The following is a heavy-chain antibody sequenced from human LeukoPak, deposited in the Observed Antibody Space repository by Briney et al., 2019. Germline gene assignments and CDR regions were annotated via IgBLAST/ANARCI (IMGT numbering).Heavy chain of an antibody. Sequence: ASETLSLTCTVSGGSISSYYWSWIRQSPGKGLEWIGYIDYSGSAYYNPSLKSRVTISVDTAKNQFSLKLSSVTAADTAVYYCARDAWNGNSPLDYWGQGTLVTVSS. V-gene: IGHV4-59*12. CDR1: GGSISSYY. CDR2: IDYSGSA. J-gene: IGHJ4*02. CDR3: ARDAWNGNSPLDY. D-gene: IGHD3-3*01.